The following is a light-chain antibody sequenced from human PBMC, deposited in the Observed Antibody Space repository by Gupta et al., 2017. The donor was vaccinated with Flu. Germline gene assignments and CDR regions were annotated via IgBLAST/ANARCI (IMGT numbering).Light chain of an antibody. Sequence: QSALTQPASVSGSPGQSRTISCTGPSSDVGGYNYVSWYQQHPGKAPKLMIYEVSNRPSGVSNRFSGSKSGNTASLTISGLQDEDEADYYCSSYTSSSTSRVFGGGTKLTVL. CDR2: EVS. J-gene: IGLJ3*02. CDR1: SSDVGGYNY. CDR3: SSYTSSSTSRV. V-gene: IGLV2-14*01.